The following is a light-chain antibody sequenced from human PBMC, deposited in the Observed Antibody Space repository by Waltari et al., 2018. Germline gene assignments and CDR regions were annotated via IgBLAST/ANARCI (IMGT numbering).Light chain of an antibody. CDR3: AAWDDIVRGV. Sequence: QSVLTQPPSVSGTPGQRVTISCSGSSSNIGSNTVNWYQQVPGTAPKLLTYRNSQRPSGVPDRFSGSKSGTSASLAISGLQSEDEAVYYCAAWDDIVRGVFGGGTKVTVL. CDR1: SSNIGSNT. CDR2: RNS. V-gene: IGLV1-44*01. J-gene: IGLJ3*02.